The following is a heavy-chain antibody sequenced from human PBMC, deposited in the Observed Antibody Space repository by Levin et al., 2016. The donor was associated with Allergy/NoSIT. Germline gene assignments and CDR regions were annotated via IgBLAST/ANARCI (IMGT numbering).Heavy chain of an antibody. CDR1: GGSFSGYY. CDR3: ARGRGPILRFLEWLPGGRYYFDY. D-gene: IGHD3-3*01. V-gene: IGHV4-34*01. J-gene: IGHJ4*02. CDR2: INHSGST. Sequence: SETLSLTCAVYGGSFSGYYWSWIRQPPGKGLEWIGEINHSGSTNYNPSLKSRVTISVDTSKNQFSLKLSSVTAADTAVYYCARGRGPILRFLEWLPGGRYYFDYWGQGTLVTVSS.